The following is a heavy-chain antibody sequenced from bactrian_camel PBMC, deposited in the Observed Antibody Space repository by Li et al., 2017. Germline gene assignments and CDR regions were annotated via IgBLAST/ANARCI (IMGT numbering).Heavy chain of an antibody. V-gene: IGHV3S1*01. CDR1: GYTYAPHC. J-gene: IGHJ6*01. Sequence: HVQLVESGGGSVQAGGSLRLSCAASGYTYAPHCMAWFRQGTGKEREGVAAIDRDGSPNRKYAEAVKGRFTISRDDGKNTLYLDMENVKPEDSGMYYCAVPNTGFCMSLRARTMHTWGAGTQVTVS. CDR2: IDRDGSPNR. CDR3: AVPNTGFCMSLRARTMHT. D-gene: IGHD1*01.